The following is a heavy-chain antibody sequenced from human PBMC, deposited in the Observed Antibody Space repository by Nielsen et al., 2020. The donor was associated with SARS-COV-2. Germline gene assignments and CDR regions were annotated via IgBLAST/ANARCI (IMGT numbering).Heavy chain of an antibody. Sequence: ASVKVSCKASGYTFTNYYIHWVRQAPGQGLEWMGIINPTGGTTTYAQKFQGRVTMTRDTSTSTVYMDLSSLKSEDTAVYYCARTYYGFWSGYFYYYYMDVWGKGTTVTVSS. CDR2: INPTGGTT. CDR3: ARTYYGFWSGYFYYYYMDV. D-gene: IGHD3-3*01. J-gene: IGHJ6*03. CDR1: GYTFTNYY. V-gene: IGHV1-46*01.